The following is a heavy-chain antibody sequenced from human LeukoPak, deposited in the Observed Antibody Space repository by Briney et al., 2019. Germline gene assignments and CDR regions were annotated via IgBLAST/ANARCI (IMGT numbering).Heavy chain of an antibody. J-gene: IGHJ4*02. CDR3: AMTDRYAGRPFDY. V-gene: IGHV1-24*01. CDR1: RYSLIEVA. D-gene: IGHD3-9*01. Sequence: ASVKLSCKVSRYSLIEVAMHWVRQAPGKGLEWVGSFDPEDGEDGETHYAQKFQGRVTMTEDASTDTAYMELTSLSSEDTALYYCAMTDRYAGRPFDYWGQGTLVTVSS. CDR2: FDPEDGEDGET.